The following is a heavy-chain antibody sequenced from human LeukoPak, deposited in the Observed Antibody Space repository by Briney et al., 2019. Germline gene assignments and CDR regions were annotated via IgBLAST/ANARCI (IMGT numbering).Heavy chain of an antibody. J-gene: IGHJ5*02. CDR2: IYSGGST. CDR1: GFTASSNY. V-gene: IGHV3-53*01. D-gene: IGHD3-22*01. CDR3: VRDPPGYYDSSVYP. Sequence: GGSLRLSCAASGFTASSNYMSWVRQAPGKGLEWVSVIYSGGSTYYADSVKGRFTISRDNSKNTLYLQMNSLRAEDTAVYYCVRDPPGYYDSSVYPLGQGTLVTVSS.